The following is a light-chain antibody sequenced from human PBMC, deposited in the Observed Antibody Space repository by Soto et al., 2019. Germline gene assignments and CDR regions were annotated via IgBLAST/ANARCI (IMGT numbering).Light chain of an antibody. CDR2: DAS. CDR3: QQRSSWPYT. Sequence: EIVLTQSPATLSLSPGERATLSCGASQSVTSYLAWYQQKPGQAPRLLIYDASYRASGSPARFSDSGAGTDFTLTISNLEPEDFAVFYCQQRSSWPYTFGQGTKLEIK. V-gene: IGKV3D-11*02. CDR1: QSVTSY. J-gene: IGKJ2*01.